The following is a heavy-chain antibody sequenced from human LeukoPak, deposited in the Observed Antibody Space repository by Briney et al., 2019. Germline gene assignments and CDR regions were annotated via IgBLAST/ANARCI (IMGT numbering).Heavy chain of an antibody. CDR1: GGSITQTNW. V-gene: IGHV4-4*02. CDR3: AREGIHPKGGFDY. D-gene: IGHD5-18*01. J-gene: IGHJ4*02. Sequence: PSETLSLTCGVSGGSITQTNWTWVRQPPGKGLEWIGEVNLQGSTNYNPSLMGRVAISVDKSENHVSLQLTSVTAADTAVYYCAREGIHPKGGFDYWGQGTLVTVSS. CDR2: VNLQGST.